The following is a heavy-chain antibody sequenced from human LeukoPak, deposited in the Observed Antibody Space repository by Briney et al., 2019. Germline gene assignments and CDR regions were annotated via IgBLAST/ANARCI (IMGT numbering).Heavy chain of an antibody. V-gene: IGHV1-2*02. J-gene: IGHJ5*02. Sequence: ASVKVSCKASGYTFTGYYMHWVRQAPGQGLEWMGWINPNSGGTNYAQKFQGRVTMTRDTPISTAYMELSRLRSDDTAVYYCARGGYCSSTSCPRGWFDPWGQGTLVTVSS. CDR2: INPNSGGT. D-gene: IGHD2-2*01. CDR1: GYTFTGYY. CDR3: ARGGYCSSTSCPRGWFDP.